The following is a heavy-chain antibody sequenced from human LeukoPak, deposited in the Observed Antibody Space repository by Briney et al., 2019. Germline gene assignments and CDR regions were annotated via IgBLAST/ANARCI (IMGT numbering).Heavy chain of an antibody. CDR2: ISSSSSYI. V-gene: IGHV3-21*01. CDR1: GFTFSSYS. J-gene: IGHJ6*04. D-gene: IGHD6-13*01. CDR3: ARDHRAAAGTMDV. Sequence: GGSLRLSCAASGFTFSSYSMNWVRQAPGKGLEWVSSISSSSSYIYYADSVRGRFTISRDNAKNSLYLQMNSLRAEDTAVYYCARDHRAAAGTMDVWGKGTTVTVSS.